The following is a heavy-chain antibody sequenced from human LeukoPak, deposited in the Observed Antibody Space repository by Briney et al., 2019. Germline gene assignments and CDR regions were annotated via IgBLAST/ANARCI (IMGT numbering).Heavy chain of an antibody. J-gene: IGHJ5*02. CDR1: GFTFSSYS. D-gene: IGHD4-17*01. CDR3: ARGMTTVTTRFDP. CDR2: ISSSSSYT. Sequence: GGSLRLSCAASGFTFSSYSMNWVRQAPGKGLEWVSSISSSSSYTYYADSVKGRFTISRDNAKNSLYLQMNSLRAEDTAVYYCARGMTTVTTRFDPWGRGTLVTVSS. V-gene: IGHV3-21*01.